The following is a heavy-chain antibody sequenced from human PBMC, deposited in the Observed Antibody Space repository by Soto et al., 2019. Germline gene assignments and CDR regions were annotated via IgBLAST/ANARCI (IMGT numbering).Heavy chain of an antibody. J-gene: IGHJ4*02. V-gene: IGHV4-59*01. CDR1: GGSISSYY. D-gene: IGHD6-13*01. Sequence: QVQLQESGPGLVKPSETLSLTCTVSGGSISSYYWSWIRQPPGKGLEWIGYIYYSGSTNYNPSLKSRVTISVDTSKNQFSLKLSSVTAADTAVYYCVRACVYSSSCYDYWGQGTLVTVSS. CDR2: IYYSGST. CDR3: VRACVYSSSCYDY.